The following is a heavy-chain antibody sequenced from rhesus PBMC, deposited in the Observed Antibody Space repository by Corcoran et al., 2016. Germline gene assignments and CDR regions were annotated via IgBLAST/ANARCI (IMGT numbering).Heavy chain of an antibody. CDR3: ARAGYEDDYGYYFPGFFDY. J-gene: IGHJ4*01. D-gene: IGHD3-9*01. Sequence: QVTLKESGPALVKPTQTLTLTCTFSGFSISTTGTGVGWIRQPPGKALEWLASIYWNDSKYYSTSQQSRLTISKDTSKNQVVLTMTNMDPVDTATYYCARAGYEDDYGYYFPGFFDYWGQGVLVTVSS. V-gene: IGHV2-95*01. CDR1: GFSISTTGTG. CDR2: IYWNDSK.